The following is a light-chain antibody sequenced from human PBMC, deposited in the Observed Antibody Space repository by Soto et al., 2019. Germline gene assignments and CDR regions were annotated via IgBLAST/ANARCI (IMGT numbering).Light chain of an antibody. Sequence: QSALTQPPSASGTPGQRVTISCSGSSSNIGSNTVNWYQQLPGTAPKLLIYSNNQRPSGVPDRFSGSKSGTSVSLAISGLQSEDEANYCCAAWDDSLNGPVFGGGTKVTVL. V-gene: IGLV1-44*01. CDR2: SNN. CDR3: AAWDDSLNGPV. CDR1: SSNIGSNT. J-gene: IGLJ3*02.